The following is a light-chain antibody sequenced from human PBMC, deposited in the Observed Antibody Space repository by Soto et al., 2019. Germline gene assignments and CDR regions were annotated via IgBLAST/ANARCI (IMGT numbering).Light chain of an antibody. J-gene: IGKJ1*01. CDR1: QSVSSN. V-gene: IGKV3-15*01. Sequence: EIVMTQSPATLSVSPGERATLSCRASQSVSSNLAWYQQKPGQAPRLLIYGASTRATGIPARFSGSGSGTEFTLTISSLQSADFAVYYCQQYNNWSVAFGQGTKVEIK. CDR3: QQYNNWSVA. CDR2: GAS.